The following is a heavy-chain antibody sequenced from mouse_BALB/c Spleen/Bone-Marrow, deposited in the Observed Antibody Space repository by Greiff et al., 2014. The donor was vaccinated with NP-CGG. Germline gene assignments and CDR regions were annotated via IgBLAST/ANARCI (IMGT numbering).Heavy chain of an antibody. CDR1: GYSFTDYY. CDR2: VNPNNGGT. Sequence: EVQLQQSGPVLVKPGASVKISCKASGYSFTDYYTHWVQQRHGKSLEWIGRVNPNNGGTNYNQKFKGKAIFTVDKSSSTAYMELRSLTSEDSAVYFCARDYDYGCAYWGQGTLVTVSA. CDR3: ARDYDYGCAY. J-gene: IGHJ3*01. V-gene: IGHV1-18*01. D-gene: IGHD2-4*01.